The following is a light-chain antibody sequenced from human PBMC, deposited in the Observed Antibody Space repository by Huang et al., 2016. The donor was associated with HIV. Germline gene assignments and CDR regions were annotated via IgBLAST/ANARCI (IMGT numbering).Light chain of an antibody. V-gene: IGKV1-39*01. CDR3: QQSYSSPPT. CDR1: QSISRY. J-gene: IGKJ2*01. CDR2: SAS. Sequence: DIQMTQSPSSLSASVGERVTITCRASQSISRYLLWYQQKPGKAPKVLIHSASSLQSGVPSRFSGSGSGPDFTLTISRLQTEDFATYYCQQSYSSPPTFGQGTKVEIK.